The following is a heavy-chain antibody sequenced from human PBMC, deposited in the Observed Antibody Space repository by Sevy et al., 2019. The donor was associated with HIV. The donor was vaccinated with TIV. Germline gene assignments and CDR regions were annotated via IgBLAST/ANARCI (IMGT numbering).Heavy chain of an antibody. CDR3: AKDRVTAFGVVVTFDS. Sequence: GGSLRLSCAASGFTFDSYAMHWVRQVAGKGLEWVSTISGSGYATYYADSVKGRFIISRDTSRNTLYLQMNSLRVEDSAVYFCAKDRVTAFGVVVTFDSWGQGTLVTVSS. J-gene: IGHJ4*02. V-gene: IGHV3-23*01. D-gene: IGHD3-3*01. CDR1: GFTFDSYA. CDR2: ISGSGYAT.